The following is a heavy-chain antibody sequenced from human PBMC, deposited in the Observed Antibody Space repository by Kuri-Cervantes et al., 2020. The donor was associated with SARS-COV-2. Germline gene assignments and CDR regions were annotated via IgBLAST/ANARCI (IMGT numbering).Heavy chain of an antibody. CDR1: GFTFDDYA. Sequence: GGSLRLSCAASGFTFDDYAMHWVRQAPGKGLEWVSLISWDGGSTYYADSVKGRFTISRDNSKNSLYLQMNSLRAEDTAVYYCARVSLTAMVPWGQGTLVTVSS. V-gene: IGHV3-43D*03. D-gene: IGHD5-18*01. CDR3: ARVSLTAMVP. CDR2: ISWDGGST. J-gene: IGHJ5*02.